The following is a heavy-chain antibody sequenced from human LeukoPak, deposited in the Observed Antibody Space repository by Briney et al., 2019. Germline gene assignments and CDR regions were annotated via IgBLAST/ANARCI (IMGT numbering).Heavy chain of an antibody. D-gene: IGHD6-13*01. Sequence: GGSLRLSCAASGFTFSSYWMSWVRQAPGKGLEWVANIKQDGSEKYYVDSVKGRFTISRDNAKNSLYLQMNSLRAEDTAVYYCAKDPRSSSSDAFDIWGQGTMVTVSS. J-gene: IGHJ3*02. CDR2: IKQDGSEK. CDR3: AKDPRSSSSDAFDI. CDR1: GFTFSSYW. V-gene: IGHV3-7*03.